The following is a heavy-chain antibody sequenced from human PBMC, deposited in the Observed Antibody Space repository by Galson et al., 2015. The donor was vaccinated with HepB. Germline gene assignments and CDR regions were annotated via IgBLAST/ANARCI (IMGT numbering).Heavy chain of an antibody. D-gene: IGHD3-22*01. CDR1: GFTFSSYA. CDR2: ISYDGSNK. V-gene: IGHV3-30-3*01. Sequence: SLRLSCAASGFTFSSYAVHWVRQAPGKGLEWVAVISYDGSNKYYADSVKGRFTISRDNSKNTLYLQMNSLRAEDTAVYYCARTYYYDSSGYASYGMDVWGQGTTVTVSS. J-gene: IGHJ6*02. CDR3: ARTYYYDSSGYASYGMDV.